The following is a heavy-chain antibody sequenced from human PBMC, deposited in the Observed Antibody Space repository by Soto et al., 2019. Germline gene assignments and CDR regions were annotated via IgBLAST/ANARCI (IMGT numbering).Heavy chain of an antibody. J-gene: IGHJ3*02. CDR1: GYSFTSYW. CDR2: IDPSDSYT. V-gene: IGHV5-10-1*01. Sequence: HGESLKISCKGSGYSFTSYWISWVRQMPGKGLEWMGRIDPSDSYTNYSPSFQGHVTISADKSISTAYLQWSSLKASDTAMYYCARLRVAVAAPDAFDIWGQGTMVTVSS. CDR3: ARLRVAVAAPDAFDI. D-gene: IGHD6-19*01.